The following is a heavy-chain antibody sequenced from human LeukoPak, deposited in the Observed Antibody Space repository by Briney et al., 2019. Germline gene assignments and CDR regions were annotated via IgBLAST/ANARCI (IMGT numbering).Heavy chain of an antibody. V-gene: IGHV4-34*01. Sequence: SETLSLTCAVYGGSFSGYYWSWIRQPPGNGLEWIGEINHSGSTNYNPSLESRVTISVDTSKNHFSLKLSSVTAADTAVYYCASGQYYDLWSGYYVDWGQGTLVTVSA. CDR2: INHSGST. J-gene: IGHJ4*02. CDR3: ASGQYYDLWSGYYVD. D-gene: IGHD3-3*01. CDR1: GGSFSGYY.